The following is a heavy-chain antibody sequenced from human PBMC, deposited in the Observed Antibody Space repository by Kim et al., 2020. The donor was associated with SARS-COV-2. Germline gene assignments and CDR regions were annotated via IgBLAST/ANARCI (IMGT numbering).Heavy chain of an antibody. CDR2: IDNYGTMT. V-gene: IGHV3-74*01. CDR3: VRGIGDS. D-gene: IGHD1-26*01. J-gene: IGHJ4*02. Sequence: GGSLRLSCAASGFTFSGYWMHWVRQVPGKGLVWVARIDNYGTMTAYADSVKGRFTISRDNAKSALYLQMNSLRAEDTAVYYCVRGIGDSWGQGTLVTVSS. CDR1: GFTFSGYW.